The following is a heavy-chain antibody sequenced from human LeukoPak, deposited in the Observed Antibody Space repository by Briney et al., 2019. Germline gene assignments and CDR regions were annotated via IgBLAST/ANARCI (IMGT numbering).Heavy chain of an antibody. CDR1: GFTFSSYA. CDR2: ISGSGGST. V-gene: IGHV3-23*01. J-gene: IGHJ4*02. Sequence: GGSLRLSCAASGFTFSSYAMSWVRQAPGKGLEWVSAISGSGGSTYYADSVKGRFTISRDNSRNTLYLQMNSLRAEDTAVYYCAKARSYYDVLTAPDYWGQGTLVTVSS. D-gene: IGHD3-9*01. CDR3: AKARSYYDVLTAPDY.